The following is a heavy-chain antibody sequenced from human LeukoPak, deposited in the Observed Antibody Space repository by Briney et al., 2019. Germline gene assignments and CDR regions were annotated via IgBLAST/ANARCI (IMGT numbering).Heavy chain of an antibody. CDR1: GFTFSDSW. Sequence: PGGSLRLSCAASGFTFSDSWMSWVRQAPGKGLEWVANMNQDGSEKDYVDSVKGRFTISRDNARNSLYLQMGSLRAGDTAVYYCATYTHWVAGDVWGQGTTVTVSS. J-gene: IGHJ6*02. CDR2: MNQDGSEK. V-gene: IGHV3-7*01. CDR3: ATYTHWVAGDV. D-gene: IGHD3-16*01.